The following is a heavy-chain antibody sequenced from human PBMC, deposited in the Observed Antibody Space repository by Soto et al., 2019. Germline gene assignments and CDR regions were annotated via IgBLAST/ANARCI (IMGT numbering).Heavy chain of an antibody. J-gene: IGHJ6*04. CDR3: VSSKQTITGDVRITV. D-gene: IGHD3-10*01. CDR1: GGTFNTYT. Sequence: QVQLVQSGAEVKTPGSSVKGSCKSSGGTFNTYTISCVRQVSGQGVEWMGGIMPLYAKPTYAQPFLGRLTMASDERTQAVYMELRSLRLEDTALYSCVSSKQTITGDVRITVWGGGTAVSVSS. CDR2: IMPLYAKP. V-gene: IGHV1-69*01.